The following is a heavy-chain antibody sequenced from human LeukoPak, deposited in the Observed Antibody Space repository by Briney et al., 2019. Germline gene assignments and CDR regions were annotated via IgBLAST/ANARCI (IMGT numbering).Heavy chain of an antibody. Sequence: PGGSLRLSCAASGFTFSSHAMSWVRQAPGKRLERVSGISGSGADTYYTDSVKGRFTISRDNSKNTLYLQMNSLRAEDTAVYYCAKDHSSRPELEYFDYWGQGTLVTVSS. V-gene: IGHV3-23*01. CDR1: GFTFSSHA. J-gene: IGHJ4*02. D-gene: IGHD6-6*01. CDR3: AKDHSSRPELEYFDY. CDR2: ISGSGADT.